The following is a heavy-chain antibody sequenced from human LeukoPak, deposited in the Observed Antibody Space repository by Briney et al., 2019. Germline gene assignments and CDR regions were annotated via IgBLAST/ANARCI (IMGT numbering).Heavy chain of an antibody. CDR3: ATSGGFNSPRHY. Sequence: SETLSLTCSVSGDSISSYFWAWIRQPPGKGLEWIGYVCYNGTTNYNPSLRNRVAISIDTSKNQFSLKLNSTTAADTAVYYCATSGGFNSPRHYWGQGTLVTVSS. CDR2: VCYNGTT. CDR1: GDSISSYF. D-gene: IGHD3-16*01. V-gene: IGHV4-59*01. J-gene: IGHJ4*02.